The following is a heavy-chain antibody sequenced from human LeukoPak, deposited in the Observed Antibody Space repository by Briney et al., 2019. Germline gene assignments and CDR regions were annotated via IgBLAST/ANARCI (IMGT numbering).Heavy chain of an antibody. V-gene: IGHV4-31*03. CDR2: IYYSGST. CDR3: ARERTGEQLVVDP. J-gene: IGHJ5*02. Sequence: PSQTLSLTCTVSGGSISSGGHYWSWIRQHPGKGLEWIGYIYYSGSTYYNPSLKSRVTISVDTSKNQFSLKLSSVTAADTAVYYCARERTGEQLVVDPWGQGTLVTVSS. CDR1: GGSISSGGHY. D-gene: IGHD6-13*01.